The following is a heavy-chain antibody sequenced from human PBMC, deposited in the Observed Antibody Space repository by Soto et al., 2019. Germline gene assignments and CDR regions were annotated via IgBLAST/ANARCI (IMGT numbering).Heavy chain of an antibody. CDR3: ARGRGVLVTAMVYFDY. Sequence: ESGGGVVQPGRSLRLSCAASGFTFSSYAMHWVRQAPGKGLEWVAVISYDGSNKYYADSVKGRFTISRDNSKNTLYLQMNSLRAEDTAVYYCARGRGVLVTAMVYFDYWGQGTLVTVSS. D-gene: IGHD2-21*02. CDR1: GFTFSSYA. J-gene: IGHJ4*02. V-gene: IGHV3-30-3*01. CDR2: ISYDGSNK.